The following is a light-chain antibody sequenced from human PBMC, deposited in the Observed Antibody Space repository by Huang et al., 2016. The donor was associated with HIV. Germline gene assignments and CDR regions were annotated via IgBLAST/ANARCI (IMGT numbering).Light chain of an antibody. CDR1: QSLLHSYGYNF. V-gene: IGKV2-28*01. J-gene: IGKJ3*01. CDR2: LGS. Sequence: DIILTQSPLSLPVTPGEPASISCRSSQSLLHSYGYNFLQWYVQKPGQAPQLLISLGSDRASGVPDRFTGSGSGTDFTLEISNVEAEDVGIYYCMQTLQTPYTFGPGPQWIS. CDR3: MQTLQTPYT.